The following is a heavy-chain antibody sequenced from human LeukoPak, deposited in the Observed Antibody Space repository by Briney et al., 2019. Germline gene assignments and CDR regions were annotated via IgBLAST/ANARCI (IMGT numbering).Heavy chain of an antibody. J-gene: IGHJ6*02. CDR3: ARDSERGYNYDYYYYGMDV. D-gene: IGHD5-24*01. CDR1: GFTFSSYA. V-gene: IGHV3-30-3*01. CDR2: ISYDGSNK. Sequence: PGRSLRLSCAASGFTFSSYAMHWVRQAPGKGLEWVAVISYDGSNKYYADSVKGRFTISRDNSKNTLYLQMNSLRAEDTAVYYCARDSERGYNYDYYYYGMDVWGQGTTVTVSS.